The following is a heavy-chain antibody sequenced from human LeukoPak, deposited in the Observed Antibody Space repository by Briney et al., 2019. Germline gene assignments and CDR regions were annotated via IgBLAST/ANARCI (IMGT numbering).Heavy chain of an antibody. CDR1: GGSINNYY. V-gene: IGHV4-59*01. Sequence: KAPETLSLTCTVSGGSINNYYWSWIRQSAGKGLEWIGYIYYSGSTSYNPSLKSRVTISVDTSKNQFSLKLSSVTAADTAVYYCARTTYSSGWYYFDYWGQGTLVTVSS. J-gene: IGHJ4*02. D-gene: IGHD6-19*01. CDR2: IYYSGST. CDR3: ARTTYSSGWYYFDY.